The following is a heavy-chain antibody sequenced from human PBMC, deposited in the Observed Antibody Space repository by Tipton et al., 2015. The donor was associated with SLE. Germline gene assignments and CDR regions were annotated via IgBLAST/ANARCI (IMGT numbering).Heavy chain of an antibody. V-gene: IGHV4-39*01. CDR3: ARRRHQGTQFYFDY. CDR1: GGSISSPNHY. J-gene: IGHJ4*02. D-gene: IGHD3-10*01. Sequence: TLSLTCTVSGGSISSPNHYWAWIRQPPGKGLEWIGGIYYSWTTFYNPSLKSRVTISQDTSKTQFSLDRTSVTAADTAVYFYARRRHQGTQFYFDYWGRGTLVTVSS. CDR2: IYYSWTT.